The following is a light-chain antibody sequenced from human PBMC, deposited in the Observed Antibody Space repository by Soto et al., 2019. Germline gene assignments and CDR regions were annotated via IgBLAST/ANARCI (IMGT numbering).Light chain of an antibody. J-gene: IGKJ4*01. CDR2: TAS. V-gene: IGKV1-12*01. Sequence: DIQMTQSPSSVSASVGDRVTITCRASQDIGYALAWFQQKPGEAPSLLMYTASSLHSGVPSRFSGSGSRTDFTLTISSLLPEDSATYYCQQGNSFPLTFGGGTKVEIK. CDR1: QDIGYA. CDR3: QQGNSFPLT.